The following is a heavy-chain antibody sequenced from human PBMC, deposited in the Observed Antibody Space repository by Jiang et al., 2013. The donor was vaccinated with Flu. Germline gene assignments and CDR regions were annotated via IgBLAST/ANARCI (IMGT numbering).Heavy chain of an antibody. CDR2: TYYRSKWYN. V-gene: IGHV6-1*01. CDR1: GDSVSSNSAA. J-gene: IGHJ3*02. D-gene: IGHD2-21*02. Sequence: QTLSLTCAISGDSVSSNSAAWNWIRQSPSRGLEWLGRTYYRSKWYNDYAVSVKSRITINPDTSKNQFSLQLNSVTPEDTAVYYCARDIGRAYCGGDCAHDAFDIWGQGTMVTVSS. CDR3: ARDIGRAYCGGDCAHDAFDI.